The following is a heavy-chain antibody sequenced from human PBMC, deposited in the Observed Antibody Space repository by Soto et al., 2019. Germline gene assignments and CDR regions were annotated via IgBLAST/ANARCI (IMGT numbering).Heavy chain of an antibody. D-gene: IGHD6-13*01. Sequence: QVQLQQWGAGLLKPSETLSLTCAVYGGSFSDYYWTWIRQPPGKGLEWIGEIDHSGSTNYNPSLNSRVTISVDTSKNHCSLKLCSVTAADTAVYYCARSHTFTWYACVWFEPCGQGTLATVSS. V-gene: IGHV4-34*01. CDR2: IDHSGST. CDR3: ARSHTFTWYACVWFEP. CDR1: GGSFSDYY. J-gene: IGHJ5*02.